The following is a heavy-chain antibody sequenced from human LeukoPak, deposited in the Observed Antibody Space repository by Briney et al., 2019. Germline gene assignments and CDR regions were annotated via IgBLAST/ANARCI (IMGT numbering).Heavy chain of an antibody. CDR3: ANDMVPDY. J-gene: IGHJ4*02. D-gene: IGHD3-10*01. V-gene: IGHV3-30*18. Sequence: GGSLRLTCAASGFTFSSYGMHWVRQAPGKGLEWVAVISYDGSNKYYADSVKGRFTISRDNSKNTLYLQMNSLRAEDTAVYYCANDMVPDYWGQGTLVTVSS. CDR1: GFTFSSYG. CDR2: ISYDGSNK.